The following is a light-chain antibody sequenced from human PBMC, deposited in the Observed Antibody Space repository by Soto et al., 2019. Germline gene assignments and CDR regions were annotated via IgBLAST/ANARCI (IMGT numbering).Light chain of an antibody. V-gene: IGLV2-8*01. CDR3: SSYAGSNRGV. J-gene: IGLJ3*02. Sequence: QSALTQRPSASGSPGQSVTISCTGTSSDVGGYNYVSWYLQHPGKAPKLMIYDVNKRPSGVPDRFSGSKSGNTASLTVSGLQAEDEADYYCSSYAGSNRGVFGVGTKLTVL. CDR2: DVN. CDR1: SSDVGGYNY.